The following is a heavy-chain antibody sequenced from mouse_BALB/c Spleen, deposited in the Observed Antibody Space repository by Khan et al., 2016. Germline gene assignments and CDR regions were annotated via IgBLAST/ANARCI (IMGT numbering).Heavy chain of an antibody. CDR2: INTYTGEP. V-gene: IGHV9-1*02. Sequence: LVESGPELKKPGETVKISCKASGYTFTNSGMNWVKQAPGKGLKWVGWINTYTGEPTYADDFKGRFAFSLETSASTAYLQINNLKNEDMTTYFCARGAMVTPGWYFDVWGAGTTVTVSS. J-gene: IGHJ1*01. CDR3: ARGAMVTPGWYFDV. D-gene: IGHD2-2*01. CDR1: GYTFTNSG.